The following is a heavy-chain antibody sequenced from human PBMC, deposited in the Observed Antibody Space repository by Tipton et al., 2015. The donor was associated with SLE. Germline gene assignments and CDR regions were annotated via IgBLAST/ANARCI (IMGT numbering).Heavy chain of an antibody. Sequence: TLSLTCTVSGGSISSYYWSWIRQPPGKGLEWIGYTYYSGSTNYNPSLESRVTISIDKSRNQFSLKLNSVTAADMAVYYCAKDYNYDYPDYNWGQGTLVIVSS. V-gene: IGHV4-59*12. CDR2: TYYSGST. CDR1: GGSISSYY. D-gene: IGHD4-17*01. J-gene: IGHJ4*02. CDR3: AKDYNYDYPDYN.